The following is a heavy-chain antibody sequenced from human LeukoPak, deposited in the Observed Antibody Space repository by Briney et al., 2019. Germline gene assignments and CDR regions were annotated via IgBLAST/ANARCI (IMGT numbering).Heavy chain of an antibody. CDR2: ISTYNGNT. J-gene: IGHJ5*02. D-gene: IGHD3-10*01. Sequence: ASVKVSCKASGYTFTTYGISWVRQAPGQGLEWMGWISTYNGNTDYAKKLQGRVTMTTDTSTSTAYMELRSLRSDDTAVYYCARPNSMVRGVIIVQSNWFDPWGQGTLVTVSS. V-gene: IGHV1-18*01. CDR1: GYTFTTYG. CDR3: ARPNSMVRGVIIVQSNWFDP.